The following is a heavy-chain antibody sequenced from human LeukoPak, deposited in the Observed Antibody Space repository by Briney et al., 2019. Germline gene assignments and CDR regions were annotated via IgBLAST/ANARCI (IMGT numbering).Heavy chain of an antibody. CDR1: GGSFSGYY. CDR2: INHSGST. CDR3: ARVMAAAGKIDY. Sequence: KPSETLSLTCAVYGGSFSGYYWSWIRQPPGKGLEWIGEINHSGSTNYNPSLKSRVTISVDTSKNQSSLKLSSVTAADTAVYYCARVMAAAGKIDYWGQGTLVTVSS. D-gene: IGHD6-13*01. V-gene: IGHV4-34*01. J-gene: IGHJ4*02.